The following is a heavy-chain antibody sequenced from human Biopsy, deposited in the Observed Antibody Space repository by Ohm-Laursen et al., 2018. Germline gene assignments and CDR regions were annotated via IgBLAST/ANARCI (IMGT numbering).Heavy chain of an antibody. D-gene: IGHD3-10*01. Sequence: SVKVSCKASGDTFTTSAISWVRQVPGQGLDWMGRIIPILGTVDYGQNFQGRVTIRADTSTTFLELTSLRCDDTAVYYCASGDIGGIGLDVWGLGTTVTVSS. CDR1: GDTFTTSA. CDR3: ASGDIGGIGLDV. V-gene: IGHV1-69*04. CDR2: IIPILGTV. J-gene: IGHJ6*02.